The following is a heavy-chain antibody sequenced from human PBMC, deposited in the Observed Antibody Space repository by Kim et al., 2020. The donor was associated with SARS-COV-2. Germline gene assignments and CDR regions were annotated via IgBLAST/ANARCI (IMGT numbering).Heavy chain of an antibody. Sequence: SETLSLTCTVSGGSISSYYWSWIRQPPGKGLEWIGYIYYSGSTNYNPSLKSRVTISVDTSKNQFSLKLSSVTAADTAVYYCARDSVPMVRAKRSHGMDVWGQGTTVTVSS. D-gene: IGHD3-10*01. CDR1: GGSISSYY. CDR3: ARDSVPMVRAKRSHGMDV. CDR2: IYYSGST. J-gene: IGHJ6*02. V-gene: IGHV4-59*13.